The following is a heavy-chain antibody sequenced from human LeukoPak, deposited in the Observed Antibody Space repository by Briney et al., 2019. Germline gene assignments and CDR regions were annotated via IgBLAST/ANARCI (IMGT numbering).Heavy chain of an antibody. J-gene: IGHJ4*02. Sequence: SETLSLTCIVSGGSISSTNYYWGWIRQPPGKGLEWIGSIYYRGSTYNNPSLKSRVTISVDTSKNQFSLKLSSVTAADTAVYYCARQVDYYGSGGRNYWGQGTLVTVSS. D-gene: IGHD3-10*01. V-gene: IGHV4-39*01. CDR3: ARQVDYYGSGGRNY. CDR2: IYYRGST. CDR1: GGSISSTNYY.